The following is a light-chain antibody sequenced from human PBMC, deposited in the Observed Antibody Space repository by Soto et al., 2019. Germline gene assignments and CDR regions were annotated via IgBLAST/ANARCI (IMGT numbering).Light chain of an antibody. Sequence: QSVLTQAPSASGAPGQRVTMSCSGSSSNIGTTTVNWYQQLPGTPPKFLIYDNYRRPSGVPDRFSGSQSGTSASLAISGLQSEDEADYYCAAWDDSLNRPVFGGGTKLTVL. J-gene: IGLJ2*01. CDR2: DNY. V-gene: IGLV1-44*01. CDR1: SSNIGTTT. CDR3: AAWDDSLNRPV.